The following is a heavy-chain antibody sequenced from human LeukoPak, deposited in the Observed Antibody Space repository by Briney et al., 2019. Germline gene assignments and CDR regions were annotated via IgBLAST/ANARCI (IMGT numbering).Heavy chain of an antibody. CDR3: ARGSDCSGGSCYSYWYFDL. Sequence: GGSLSLSCAASAFTFSSNWMHWVRQAPGKGLVWVSRINRDGSSTSYADSVKGRFTISRDNAKNTLYLQMNSLRAEDTAMYYCARGSDCSGGSCYSYWYFDLWGRGTLVTVSS. D-gene: IGHD2-15*01. J-gene: IGHJ2*01. CDR1: AFTFSSNW. CDR2: INRDGSST. V-gene: IGHV3-74*01.